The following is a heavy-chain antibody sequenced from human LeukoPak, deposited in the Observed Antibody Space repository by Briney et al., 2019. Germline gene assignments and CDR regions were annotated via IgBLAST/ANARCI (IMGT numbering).Heavy chain of an antibody. CDR1: RLPVRGSY. Sequence: PGGSLRLSCASSRLPVRGSYMRGVRQAPGKGLEWVSIIYSGGSTYYADSVKGRFTISRDNSKNTLYLQMNRLRDEVTAVHYCAKPRRYFTAPTFYSGYDYWGQGTLVTVSS. V-gene: IGHV3-53*01. D-gene: IGHD2-8*02. CDR3: AKPRRYFTAPTFYSGYDY. CDR2: IYSGGST. J-gene: IGHJ4*02.